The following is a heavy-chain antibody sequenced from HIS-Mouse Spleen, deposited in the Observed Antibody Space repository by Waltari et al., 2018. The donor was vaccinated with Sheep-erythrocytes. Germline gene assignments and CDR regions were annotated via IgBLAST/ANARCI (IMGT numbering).Heavy chain of an antibody. CDR2: IISSSSYI. J-gene: IGHJ4*02. CDR1: GFTFSSYS. D-gene: IGHD4-17*01. Sequence: EVQLVESGGGLVKPGGSLRLSCAASGFTFSSYSMNWVRQAPGKVLGWGSAIISSSSYIYYADSVKGRFTISRDNAKNSLYLQMNSLRAEDTAVYYCAREDYGDYFDYWGQGTLVTVSS. V-gene: IGHV3-21*01. CDR3: AREDYGDYFDY.